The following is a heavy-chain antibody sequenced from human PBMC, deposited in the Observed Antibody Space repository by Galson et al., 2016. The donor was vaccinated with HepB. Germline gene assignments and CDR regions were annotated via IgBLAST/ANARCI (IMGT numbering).Heavy chain of an antibody. CDR3: ARDGGRSSSDGFDV. V-gene: IGHV4-39*07. CDR2: IYFSGTT. CDR1: TFSSYA. Sequence: TFSSYAMNWVRQAPGKGLQWIGSIYFSGTTYYNPSLKSRVTISVDTSKSQFSLKLGSVTAADTAVYFCARDGGRSSSDGFDVWGQGTMVTVSS. D-gene: IGHD1-26*01. J-gene: IGHJ3*01.